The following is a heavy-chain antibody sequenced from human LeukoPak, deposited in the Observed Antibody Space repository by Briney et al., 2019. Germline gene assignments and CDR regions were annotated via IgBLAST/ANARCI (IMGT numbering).Heavy chain of an antibody. Sequence: PGGPLRLSCAASGFTFSSYSMNWVRQAPGKGLEWVSSISSSSSYIYYADSVKGRFTISRDNAKNSLYLQMNSLRAEDTAVYYCASGGIICSGGSCYSYYFDYWGQGTLVTVSS. CDR3: ASGGIICSGGSCYSYYFDY. CDR1: GFTFSSYS. J-gene: IGHJ4*02. D-gene: IGHD2-15*01. CDR2: ISSSSSYI. V-gene: IGHV3-21*01.